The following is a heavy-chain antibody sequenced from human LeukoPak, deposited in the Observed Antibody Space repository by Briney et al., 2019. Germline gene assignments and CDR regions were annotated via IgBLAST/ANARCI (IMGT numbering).Heavy chain of an antibody. Sequence: SETLSLTCAVYGGSFSGYYWSWIRQPPGKGLEWIGEINHSGSTNYSPSLKSRVTISVDTSKNQFSLKLSSVTAADTAVYYCARAAGTRFDPWGQGTLVTVSS. V-gene: IGHV4-34*01. D-gene: IGHD6-13*01. CDR3: ARAAGTRFDP. CDR2: INHSGST. CDR1: GGSFSGYY. J-gene: IGHJ5*02.